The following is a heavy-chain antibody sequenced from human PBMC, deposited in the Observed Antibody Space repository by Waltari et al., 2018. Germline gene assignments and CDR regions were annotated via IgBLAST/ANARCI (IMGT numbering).Heavy chain of an antibody. CDR3: TRTGYCSTTNCQVDWFDP. CDR2: INGDGGST. Sequence: EVQLVESGGGLVQPGGSLRLSCAASGFTFSSYWMHWVRQAPGKGLVWVSRINGDGGSTSYADSVKGRFTISRDNANNTLYLQMNSLRAEDTAVYYCTRTGYCSTTNCQVDWFDPWGQGTLVTVSS. J-gene: IGHJ5*02. CDR1: GFTFSSYW. D-gene: IGHD2-2*01. V-gene: IGHV3-74*01.